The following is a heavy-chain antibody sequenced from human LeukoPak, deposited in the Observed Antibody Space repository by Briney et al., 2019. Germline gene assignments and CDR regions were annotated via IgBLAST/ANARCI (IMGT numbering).Heavy chain of an antibody. D-gene: IGHD3-9*01. V-gene: IGHV1-2*02. CDR2: INPNSGGT. Sequence: GASVKVSCKASGYTFTGYYMHWVRQAPGQGLEWMGWINPNSGGTNYAQKFQGRVTMTRDTSISTAYMELSRLRSDDTAVYYYARVEPPYYDILTGYYEPRENFFDYWGQGTLVTVSS. CDR1: GYTFTGYY. J-gene: IGHJ4*02. CDR3: ARVEPPYYDILTGYYEPRENFFDY.